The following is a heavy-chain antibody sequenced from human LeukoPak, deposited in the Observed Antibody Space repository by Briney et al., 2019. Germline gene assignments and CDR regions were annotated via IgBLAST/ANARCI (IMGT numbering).Heavy chain of an antibody. D-gene: IGHD3-10*01. CDR3: ARGGVRGIIIT. V-gene: IGHV4-59*01. CDR1: GGSITGYY. Sequence: SETLSLTCTVSGGSITGYYWSWIRQPPGKGLEWIGYIYYSGSTNYNPSLRGRVTISVDTSKNQFSLKLNSVTAADTAVYYCARGGVRGIIITWGQGTLVTVSS. CDR2: IYYSGST. J-gene: IGHJ5*02.